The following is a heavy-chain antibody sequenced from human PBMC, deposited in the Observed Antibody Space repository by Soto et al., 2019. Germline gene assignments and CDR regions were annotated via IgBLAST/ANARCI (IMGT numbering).Heavy chain of an antibody. CDR3: TTYHDSSGYYESWWFDP. Sequence: EVQLVESGGGLVQPGGSLKLSCAASGFTFSGSAMHWVRQASGKGREWVGRIRSKANSYAPAYAASVKGRFTISRDDSKNTAYLQMNSLKTEDTAVYYCTTYHDSSGYYESWWFDPWGQGTLVTVSS. D-gene: IGHD3-22*01. J-gene: IGHJ5*02. CDR1: GFTFSGSA. CDR2: IRSKANSYAP. V-gene: IGHV3-73*02.